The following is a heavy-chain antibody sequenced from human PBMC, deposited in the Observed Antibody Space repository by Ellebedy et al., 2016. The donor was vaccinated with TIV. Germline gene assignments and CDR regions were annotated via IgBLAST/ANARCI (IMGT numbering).Heavy chain of an antibody. Sequence: ASVKVSCKASGYTFTSYDINWVRQAPGQGLEWMGGIIPIFGTANYAQKFQGRVTITADESTSTAYMELSSLRSEDTAVYYCARDLTDYYDSSGYSVWDYWGQGTLVTVSS. CDR1: GYTFTSYD. V-gene: IGHV1-69*13. J-gene: IGHJ4*02. CDR2: IIPIFGTA. CDR3: ARDLTDYYDSSGYSVWDY. D-gene: IGHD3-22*01.